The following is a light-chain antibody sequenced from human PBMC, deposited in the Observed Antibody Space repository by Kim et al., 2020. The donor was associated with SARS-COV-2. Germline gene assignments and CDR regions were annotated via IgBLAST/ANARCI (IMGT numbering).Light chain of an antibody. CDR1: YNY. Sequence: YNYVSWYQQHPGKAPKVMIYEVDKRPSGVPDRFSGSKSGNTASLTVSGLQAEDEADYYCTSYTSSITWVFGGGTQLTVL. CDR3: TSYTSSITWV. CDR2: EVD. J-gene: IGLJ3*02. V-gene: IGLV2-8*01.